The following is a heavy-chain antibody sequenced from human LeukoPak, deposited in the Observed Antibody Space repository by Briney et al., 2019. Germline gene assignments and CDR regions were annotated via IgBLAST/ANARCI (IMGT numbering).Heavy chain of an antibody. CDR1: GFTFSNYA. CDR2: LSDSGVYT. CDR3: ARDFGS. D-gene: IGHD1-26*01. Sequence: GGSLRLSCAASGFTFSNYAMTWVRQAPGKGLEWVSILSDSGVYTYYADSVKGRFTISRDNSNNMLYLQMNSLRAEDTALYYCARDFGSWGQGTMVTVSS. V-gene: IGHV3-23*01. J-gene: IGHJ3*01.